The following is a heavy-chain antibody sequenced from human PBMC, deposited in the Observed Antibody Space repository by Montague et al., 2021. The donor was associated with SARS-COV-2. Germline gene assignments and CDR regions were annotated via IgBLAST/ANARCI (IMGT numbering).Heavy chain of an antibody. CDR3: ARGAPTITMIVVVFTGAGWYFDL. J-gene: IGHJ2*01. CDR1: SGFFSDYY. V-gene: IGHV4-34*01. Sequence: SETLSLTCAVYSGFFSDYYWTWIRQPPGKGLEWIGEINHSGSINYNPSLKSRVSISVDTSKNQFSLKLTSVAAADTAVYYCARGAPTITMIVVVFTGAGWYFDLWGRGTLVTVSS. CDR2: INHSGSI. D-gene: IGHD3-22*01.